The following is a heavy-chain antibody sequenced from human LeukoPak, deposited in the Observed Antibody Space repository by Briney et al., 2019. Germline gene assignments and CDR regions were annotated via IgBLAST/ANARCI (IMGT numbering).Heavy chain of an antibody. Sequence: GGSLRLSCAASGFTVSSNYMSWVRQAPGKGLEWVSAISGSGGSTYYADSVKGRFTISRDNSKNTLYLQMNSLRAEDTAVYYCAKVFTYITMVRGVSGYFDYWGQGTLVTVSS. CDR1: GFTVSSNY. CDR2: ISGSGGST. CDR3: AKVFTYITMVRGVSGYFDY. D-gene: IGHD3-10*01. J-gene: IGHJ4*02. V-gene: IGHV3-23*01.